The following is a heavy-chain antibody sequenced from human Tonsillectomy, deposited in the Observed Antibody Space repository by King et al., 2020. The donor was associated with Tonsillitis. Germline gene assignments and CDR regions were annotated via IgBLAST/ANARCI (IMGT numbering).Heavy chain of an antibody. V-gene: IGHV1-69*01. CDR2: IVPVFDTA. CDR3: ARSRNYYDSSGYSASDY. Sequence: QLVQSGAEVKKPGSSVKVSCKASGGTFSTYAISWVRQAPGQGLEWMGGIVPVFDTANYAQKFQGRVTITADESTSTVYMGLSSLRSEDTAVYYCARSRNYYDSSGYSASDYWGQGTLVTVSS. D-gene: IGHD3-22*01. CDR1: GGTFSTYA. J-gene: IGHJ4*02.